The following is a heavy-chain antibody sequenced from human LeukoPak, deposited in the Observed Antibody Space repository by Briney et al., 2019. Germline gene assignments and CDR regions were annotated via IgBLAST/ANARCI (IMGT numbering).Heavy chain of an antibody. Sequence: GGSLRLSCVASGFTFSSYAMSWVRQVPGKGLEWVSAISGGGGSTYSADSVKGRFTISRDNSKNMLSLQMNSLRVEDSAVYYCARQLGYCSDGNCYFDFWGQGALVTVSS. J-gene: IGHJ4*02. CDR3: ARQLGYCSDGNCYFDF. D-gene: IGHD2-15*01. CDR2: ISGGGGST. CDR1: GFTFSSYA. V-gene: IGHV3-23*01.